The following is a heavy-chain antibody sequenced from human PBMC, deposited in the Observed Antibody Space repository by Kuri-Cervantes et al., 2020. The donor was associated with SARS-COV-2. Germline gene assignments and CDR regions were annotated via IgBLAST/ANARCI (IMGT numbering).Heavy chain of an antibody. Sequence: ESLKISCTVSGGSISSYYWSWIRQPAGKGLEWIGRIYTSGSTNYNPSLKSRVTMSVDTSKNQFSLKLSSVTAADTAVYYCAKLGDGAVFDYFDYWGQGTLVTVSS. D-gene: IGHD7-27*01. CDR3: AKLGDGAVFDYFDY. V-gene: IGHV4-4*07. J-gene: IGHJ4*02. CDR1: GGSISSYY. CDR2: IYTSGST.